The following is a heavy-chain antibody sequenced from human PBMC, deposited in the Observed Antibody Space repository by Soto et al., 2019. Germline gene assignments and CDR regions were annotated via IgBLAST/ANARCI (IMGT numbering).Heavy chain of an antibody. CDR1: GGSISSGGYY. D-gene: IGHD6-13*01. Sequence: SETLSLTYTVSGGSISSGGYYWSWIRQHPGKGLEWIGYIYYSGSTYYNPSLKSRVTISVDTSKNQFSLQLNSVTPEDTAVYYCAREWYSNHYGMDVWGQGTMVTVPS. J-gene: IGHJ6*02. CDR3: AREWYSNHYGMDV. V-gene: IGHV4-31*03. CDR2: IYYSGST.